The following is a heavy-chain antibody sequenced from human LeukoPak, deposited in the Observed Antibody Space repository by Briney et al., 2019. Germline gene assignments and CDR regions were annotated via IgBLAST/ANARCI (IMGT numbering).Heavy chain of an antibody. J-gene: IGHJ4*02. Sequence: APVKVSCKSSGYTFTGYYMHWVRQAPGQGLEWMGWIHPNSGGTNYAQKFQGRVTMTRDTSITTAYMELSSLESDDTAVYYCARDIEAAAALDYWGQGTLVTVSS. CDR3: ARDIEAAAALDY. V-gene: IGHV1-2*02. CDR1: GYTFTGYY. CDR2: IHPNSGGT. D-gene: IGHD6-13*01.